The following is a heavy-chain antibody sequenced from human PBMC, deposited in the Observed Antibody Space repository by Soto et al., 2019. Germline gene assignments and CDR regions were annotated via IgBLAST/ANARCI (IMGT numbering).Heavy chain of an antibody. J-gene: IGHJ4*02. CDR1: GGTFSSYA. CDR3: ARGPDYYGSGRGGRFDC. V-gene: IGHV1-69*13. D-gene: IGHD3-10*01. Sequence: SVKVSCKASGGTFSSYAISWVRQAPGQGLEWMGGIIPIFGTANYAQKFQGRVTITADESTSTAYMELSSLRSEDTAVYYCARGPDYYGSGRGGRFDCWGQGTLVTVSS. CDR2: IIPIFGTA.